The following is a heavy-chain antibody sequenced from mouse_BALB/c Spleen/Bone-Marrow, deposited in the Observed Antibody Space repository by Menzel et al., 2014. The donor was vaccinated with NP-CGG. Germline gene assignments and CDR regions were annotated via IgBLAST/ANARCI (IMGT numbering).Heavy chain of an antibody. CDR1: GFTFSSYW. CDR3: TRTATWYFDV. Sequence: EVMLVESGGGLVQAGGSMKLSCVASGFTFSSYWMSCVRQSPEKGLEWVAEIRLKSDNYATHYAESVKGKFTISRDDSKSRLYLQMNSLRAEDTGIYYCTRTATWYFDVWGAGTTVTVSS. V-gene: IGHV6-6*02. J-gene: IGHJ1*01. D-gene: IGHD1-2*01. CDR2: IRLKSDNYAT.